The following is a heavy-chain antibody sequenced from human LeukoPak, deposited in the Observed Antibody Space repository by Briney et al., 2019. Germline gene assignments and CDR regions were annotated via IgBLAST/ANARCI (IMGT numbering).Heavy chain of an antibody. Sequence: GGSLRLSCTASGFTFGDYAMSWVRQAPGKGLEWVGFIRSKAYGGTTEYAASVKGRFTISRDDSKSIAYLQMNSLKTEDTAVYYCIRSSAYCSSTSCYVLDYWGQGTLVTVSS. D-gene: IGHD2-2*01. CDR1: GFTFGDYA. CDR2: IRSKAYGGTT. J-gene: IGHJ4*02. V-gene: IGHV3-49*04. CDR3: IRSSAYCSSTSCYVLDY.